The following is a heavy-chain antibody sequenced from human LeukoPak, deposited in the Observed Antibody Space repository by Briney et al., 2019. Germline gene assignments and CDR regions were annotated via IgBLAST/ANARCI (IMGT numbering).Heavy chain of an antibody. CDR2: ISAYNGNT. CDR1: GYTFNGSGYY. CDR3: ARDFSRTVVPAAITFWFDP. Sequence: ASVKVSCKTSGYTFNGSGYYIQWVRQAPGQGLEWMGWISAYNGNTNYAQKLQGRVTMTTDTSTSTAYMELRSLRSDDTAVYYCARDFSRTVVPAAITFWFDPWGQGTLVTVSS. D-gene: IGHD2-2*02. J-gene: IGHJ5*02. V-gene: IGHV1-18*04.